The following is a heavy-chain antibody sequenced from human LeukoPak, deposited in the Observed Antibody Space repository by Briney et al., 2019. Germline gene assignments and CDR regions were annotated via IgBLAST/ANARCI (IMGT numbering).Heavy chain of an antibody. Sequence: GGSLRLSCAASGFTFSSYGMHWVRQAPGKGLEWVAVISYDGSNKYYADSVKGRFTISRDNSKNTLYLQMNSLRAEDTAVYYCAKGGNWNFPTYYFDYWGQGTLVTVSS. D-gene: IGHD1-7*01. J-gene: IGHJ4*02. CDR3: AKGGNWNFPTYYFDY. CDR1: GFTFSSYG. CDR2: ISYDGSNK. V-gene: IGHV3-30*18.